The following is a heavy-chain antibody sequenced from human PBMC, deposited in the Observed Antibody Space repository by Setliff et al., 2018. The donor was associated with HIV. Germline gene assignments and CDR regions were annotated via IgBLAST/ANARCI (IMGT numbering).Heavy chain of an antibody. D-gene: IGHD3-3*01. CDR3: ARRDKIFRANWFDP. V-gene: IGHV5-51*01. J-gene: IGHJ5*02. CDR2: IYPDDSDA. CDR1: GYAFSDYW. Sequence: PGESLKISCKASGYAFSDYWIGWVRQMPGKGLEWMGIIYPDDSDARYGPSFKGHVNISVDKSINTAYLQWSSLKASDTAMYYCARRDKIFRANWFDPWGQGTLVTVSS.